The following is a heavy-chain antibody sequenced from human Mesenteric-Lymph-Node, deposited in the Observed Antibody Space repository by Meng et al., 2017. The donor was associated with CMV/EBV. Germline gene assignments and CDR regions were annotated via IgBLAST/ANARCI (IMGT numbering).Heavy chain of an antibody. CDR2: INHSGST. J-gene: IGHJ4*02. V-gene: IGHV4-34*01. Sequence: QVQLPQWGEGLFKPSETLAVTCAVYGGSSSGYYWNWIRQSPEKGLEWIGEINHSGSTTYNPSFTSRIIISVDTSTNQISLNMSSVTAADTAVYYCARGSSYDILTGYFDYWGQGALVTVSS. D-gene: IGHD3-9*01. CDR1: GGSSSGYY. CDR3: ARGSSYDILTGYFDY.